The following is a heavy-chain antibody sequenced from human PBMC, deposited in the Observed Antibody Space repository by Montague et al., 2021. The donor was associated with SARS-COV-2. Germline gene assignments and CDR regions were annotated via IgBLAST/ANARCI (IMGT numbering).Heavy chain of an antibody. Sequence: VKPTQTLTLTCTFSGFSLSTSGMCVSWIRQPPGKALEWIGEINHSGSTNYNPSLKSRVTINLDTSKNQFSLQLNSVTPEDTAVYYCARGLWFGELLSLYYYYGMDVWGQGTTVTVAS. CDR2: INHSGST. J-gene: IGHJ6*02. CDR3: ARGLWFGELLSLYYYYGMDV. CDR1: GFSLSTSGMC. D-gene: IGHD3-10*01. V-gene: IGHV4-30-2*01.